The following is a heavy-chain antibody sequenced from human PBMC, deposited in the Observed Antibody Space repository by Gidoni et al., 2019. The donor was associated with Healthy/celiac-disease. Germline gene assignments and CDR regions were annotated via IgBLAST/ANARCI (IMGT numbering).Heavy chain of an antibody. CDR3: AREDSDYYGSGRHDAFDI. J-gene: IGHJ3*02. D-gene: IGHD3-10*01. V-gene: IGHV3-21*01. CDR2: ISSSSSYI. CDR1: GFTFSSYS. Sequence: EVQLVESGGGLVKPGGSLRLSCAASGFTFSSYSLNWVRQAPGKGLAWVSSISSSSSYIYYADSVKGRFTISRDNAKNSLYLQMNSLRAEDTAVYYCAREDSDYYGSGRHDAFDIWGQGTMVTVSS.